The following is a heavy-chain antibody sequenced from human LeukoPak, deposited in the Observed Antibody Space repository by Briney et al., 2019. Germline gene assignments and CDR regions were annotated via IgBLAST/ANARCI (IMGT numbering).Heavy chain of an antibody. V-gene: IGHV4-59*08. CDR2: IYYTGST. CDR3: TRQPKSCTPGVFVTGKACWFDS. J-gene: IGHJ5*01. Sequence: SETLSLTCTVSSGSISRYYWSWIRQPPGKGLDWIGYIYYTGSTYYNPSLKSRVTISVDTSKNQFSLKLSSVNAADTAVYYCTRQPKSCTPGVFVTGKACWFDSWGQGTLVTVSS. CDR1: SGSISRYY. D-gene: IGHD3-10*01.